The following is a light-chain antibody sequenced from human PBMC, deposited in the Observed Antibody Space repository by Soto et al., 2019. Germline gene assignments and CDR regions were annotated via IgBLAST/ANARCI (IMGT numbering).Light chain of an antibody. V-gene: IGKV3-20*01. Sequence: EIVLTQSPGTLSLSPGERATLSCRASQSVGSSYLAWYQQKPGLPPRLLIYGASSRATGSPDRFSGSGSGTDFTLTISRLEPEDFAVYYCQHYGSSSLTFGPGTKVDIK. CDR3: QHYGSSSLT. J-gene: IGKJ3*01. CDR1: QSVGSSY. CDR2: GAS.